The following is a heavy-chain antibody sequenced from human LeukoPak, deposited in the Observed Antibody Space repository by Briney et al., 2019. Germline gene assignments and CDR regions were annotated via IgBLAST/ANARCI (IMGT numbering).Heavy chain of an antibody. D-gene: IGHD7-27*01. CDR2: ININSGGT. CDR3: ARLTGNREFDY. V-gene: IGHV1-2*02. CDR1: GYSFTDHY. J-gene: IGHJ4*02. Sequence: ASVKVSCKASGYSFTDHYMHWVRQAPGQGLEWMGWININSGGTRFPRKFQGRVTMTRDTSVSTAYMELSRLRSDDTAVYYCARLTGNREFDYWGQGALVTDSS.